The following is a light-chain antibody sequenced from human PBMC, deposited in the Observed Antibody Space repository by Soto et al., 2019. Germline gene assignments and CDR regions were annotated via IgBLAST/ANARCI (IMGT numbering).Light chain of an antibody. J-gene: IGKJ2*01. CDR2: LGS. CDR1: QSLLHSNGYTY. CDR3: MQALQTPT. Sequence: IVMTQSQLSLPVTPGEPASISCRSSQSLLHSNGYTYLDWYLQKPGQSPQLLIYLGSNRASGVPDRFSGSGSGTDFTLKISRVEAEDVGVYYCMQALQTPTFGQGTKLEIK. V-gene: IGKV2-28*01.